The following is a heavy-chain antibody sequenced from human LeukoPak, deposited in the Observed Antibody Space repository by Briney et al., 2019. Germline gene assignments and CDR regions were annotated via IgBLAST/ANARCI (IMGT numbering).Heavy chain of an antibody. Sequence: PGGSLRLSCAASGFTFSHYWMSWVRQAPGKGLERVASMKQDGSQKYYGDSVKGRFTISRDNAKNSLYLQMNSLRAEDTAFYYCAKDDNSWSLDYWGQGTLVTVSS. CDR1: GFTFSHYW. CDR2: MKQDGSQK. V-gene: IGHV3-7*01. D-gene: IGHD6-13*01. CDR3: AKDDNSWSLDY. J-gene: IGHJ4*02.